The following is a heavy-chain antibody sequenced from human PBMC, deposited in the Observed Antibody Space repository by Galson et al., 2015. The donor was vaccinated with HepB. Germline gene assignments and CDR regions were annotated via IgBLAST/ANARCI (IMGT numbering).Heavy chain of an antibody. CDR3: ARAPLRGTYYDYIWGSYRGDGSYYFDY. D-gene: IGHD3-16*02. Sequence: SVKVSCKASGYTFTSYGISWVRQAPGQGLEWMGWISAYNGNTNYAQKLQGRVTMTTDTSTSTAYMELRSLRSDDTAVYYCARAPLRGTYYDYIWGSYRGDGSYYFDYWGQGTLVTVSS. CDR1: GYTFTSYG. J-gene: IGHJ4*02. CDR2: ISAYNGNT. V-gene: IGHV1-18*01.